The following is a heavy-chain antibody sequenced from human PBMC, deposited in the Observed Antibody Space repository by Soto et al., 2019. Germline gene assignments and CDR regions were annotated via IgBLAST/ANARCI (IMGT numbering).Heavy chain of an antibody. CDR3: AXSTLAYEIPYNWFDP. V-gene: IGHV5-51*01. CDR2: IYPGDSDT. D-gene: IGHD3-16*01. CDR1: GCSFTSYW. J-gene: IGHJ5*02. Sequence: GESLKISCKGSGCSFTSYWIGWVRQMPGKGLEWMGIIYPGDSDTRYSPSFQGQVTISADKSISTAYLQWSSLKASDTAMYYCAXSTLAYEIPYNWFDPWGQGTLVTVSS.